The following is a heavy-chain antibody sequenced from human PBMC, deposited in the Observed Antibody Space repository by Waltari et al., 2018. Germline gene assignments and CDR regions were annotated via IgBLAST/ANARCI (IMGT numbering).Heavy chain of an antibody. J-gene: IGHJ2*01. CDR1: GGSISSGSYY. Sequence: QVQLQESGPGLVKPSQTLSLTCTVSGGSISSGSYYWSWIRQPAGKGLEWIGRIYTSGSTNYNPALKSRVTISVDTSKNQFSLKRSSVTAADTAVYYCAREFYGDYPYWYFDLWGRGTLVTVSS. CDR2: IYTSGST. CDR3: AREFYGDYPYWYFDL. D-gene: IGHD4-17*01. V-gene: IGHV4-61*02.